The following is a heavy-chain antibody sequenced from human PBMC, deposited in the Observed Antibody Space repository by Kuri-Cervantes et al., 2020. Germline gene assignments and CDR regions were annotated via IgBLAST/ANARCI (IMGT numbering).Heavy chain of an antibody. J-gene: IGHJ4*02. D-gene: IGHD3-10*01. CDR3: ATDGSHYDVDH. Sequence: GGSLRLSCAASGFTFSTYAMTWVRQAPGKGLEWVSTVRVNGGDTKYADPVKGRFSISRDNSKNTLYLQMNSLRVEDTGVYYCATDGSHYDVDHWGQGTQVTVSS. CDR2: VRVNGGDT. V-gene: IGHV3-23*01. CDR1: GFTFSTYA.